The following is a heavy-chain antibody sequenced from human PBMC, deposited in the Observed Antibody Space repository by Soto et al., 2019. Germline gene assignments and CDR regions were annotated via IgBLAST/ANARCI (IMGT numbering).Heavy chain of an antibody. CDR3: ARRGNEYYDFWSGYYGKARATNWFDP. CDR2: INHSGST. J-gene: IGHJ5*02. V-gene: IGHV4-34*01. Sequence: SETLSLTCAVYGGSFSGYYWSWIRQPPGKGLEWIGEINHSGSTNYNPSLKSRVTISVDTSKNQFSLKLSSVTAADTAVYYCARRGNEYYDFWSGYYGKARATNWFDPWGQGTLVTVSS. CDR1: GGSFSGYY. D-gene: IGHD3-3*01.